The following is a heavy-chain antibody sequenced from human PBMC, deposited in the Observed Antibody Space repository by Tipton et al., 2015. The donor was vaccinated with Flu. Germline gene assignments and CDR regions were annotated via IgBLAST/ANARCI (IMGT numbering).Heavy chain of an antibody. D-gene: IGHD2-21*01. CDR1: GYTFSNYY. J-gene: IGHJ4*02. V-gene: IGHV1-18*01. CDR2: ISPYNGKT. Sequence: QVQLVQSGPEVKKPGASVKVSCKASGYTFSNYYVSWVRQAPGQGLEWMAWISPYNGKTEYAQKFQDRLTITTEASTNTAYMDFRSLKSDDTAIYYCARDRSPAGLIPPLDSWGQGTLVTVSS. CDR3: ARDRSPAGLIPPLDS.